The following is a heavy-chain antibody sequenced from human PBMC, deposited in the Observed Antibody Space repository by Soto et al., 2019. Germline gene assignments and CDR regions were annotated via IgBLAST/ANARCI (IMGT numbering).Heavy chain of an antibody. CDR3: ARGSQLERDAFDI. Sequence: SETLSLTCTVSGVSISSGGYYWSWIRQHPGKGLEWIGYIYYTGSTYYNPSLKSRVTMSLDTSKNQFSLKLSSVTVADTAVYYCARGSQLERDAFDIWG. CDR2: IYYTGST. D-gene: IGHD1-1*01. CDR1: GVSISSGGYY. J-gene: IGHJ3*02. V-gene: IGHV4-31*03.